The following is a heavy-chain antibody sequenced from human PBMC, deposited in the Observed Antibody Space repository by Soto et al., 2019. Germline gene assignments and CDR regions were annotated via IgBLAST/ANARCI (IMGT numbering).Heavy chain of an antibody. CDR1: GFTFSSYG. V-gene: IGHV3-33*01. Sequence: QVQLVDSGGGVVQPGRSLRLSCAASGFTFSSYGMHWVRQAPGKGLEWVAVIWYDGSYKYYADSVKGRFTISRDNSKNPRYLQMNSLRAEDTAVYYCARDRYSSGWYDLDYWGQGTLVTVSS. J-gene: IGHJ4*02. D-gene: IGHD6-19*01. CDR3: ARDRYSSGWYDLDY. CDR2: IWYDGSYK.